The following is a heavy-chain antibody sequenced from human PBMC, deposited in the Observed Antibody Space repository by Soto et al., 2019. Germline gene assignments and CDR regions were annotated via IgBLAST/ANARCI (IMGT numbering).Heavy chain of an antibody. D-gene: IGHD1-26*01. V-gene: IGHV4-61*01. J-gene: IGHJ4*02. CDR3: ARVSGSYYHVYYFDY. Sequence: SETLSLTCTVSGGSVSSANYYWGWIRQPPGKGLEWIGSIYYSGNTNYNPSLNSRVTISVDTSKNQFSLRLSSVTAADTAAYYCARVSGSYYHVYYFDYWGQGTLVTVSS. CDR1: GGSVSSANYY. CDR2: IYYSGNT.